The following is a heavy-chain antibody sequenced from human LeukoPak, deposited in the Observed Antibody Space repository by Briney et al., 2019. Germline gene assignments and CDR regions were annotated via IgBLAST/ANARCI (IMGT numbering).Heavy chain of an antibody. CDR3: AILGTAIVARYFDF. V-gene: IGHV5-51*03. D-gene: IGHD5-18*01. Sequence: GESLKISCKASGYTFTNYWIGWVRQMPGKGLEWMGTIYPGDSDTRYSPSFQGQVSISADKSTNTACLQWSSLKASDTAIYYCAILGTAIVARYFDFWGQGTLVTVSS. CDR1: GYTFTNYW. CDR2: IYPGDSDT. J-gene: IGHJ4*02.